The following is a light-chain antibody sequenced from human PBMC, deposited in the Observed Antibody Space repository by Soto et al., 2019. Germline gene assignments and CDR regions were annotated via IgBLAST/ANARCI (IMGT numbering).Light chain of an antibody. V-gene: IGKV3-15*01. Sequence: IMMTQAPTTLSVSHGERATLSCRASQSVSSNLAWYQQKPGQAPRLLIYGASTRATGIPARFSGSGSGTEFTLTISSLQSEDFAIYYCQQYNNWPCTFGPGTKVEIK. J-gene: IGKJ3*01. CDR2: GAS. CDR3: QQYNNWPCT. CDR1: QSVSSN.